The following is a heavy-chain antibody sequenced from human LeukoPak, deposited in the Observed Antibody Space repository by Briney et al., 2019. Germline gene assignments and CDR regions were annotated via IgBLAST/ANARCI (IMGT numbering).Heavy chain of an antibody. D-gene: IGHD6-13*01. CDR1: GFAFSSYV. V-gene: IGHV3-23*01. J-gene: IGHJ6*04. CDR2: IGGSGGAT. CDR3: AKGAGINNYYYYGVDV. Sequence: SGGSLRLSCAASGFAFSSYVLSWVRQAPGKGLKWVSAIGGSGGATYYADSVKGRFTISRDNSKNTLYLQMNSLRADDTAAYYCAKGAGINNYYYYGVDVWGKGTTVTVSS.